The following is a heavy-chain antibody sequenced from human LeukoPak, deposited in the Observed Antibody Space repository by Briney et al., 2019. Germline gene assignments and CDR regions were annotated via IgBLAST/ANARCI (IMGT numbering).Heavy chain of an antibody. V-gene: IGHV4-31*03. J-gene: IGHJ4*02. CDR3: ATSGYSSSWLGVFDY. D-gene: IGHD6-13*01. Sequence: PSQTLSLTCTVSGRSISSGAYYWNWIRQHPGKGLEWIGYIYHSGSAYYNPSLKSRITISVDTSKNHFSLKLSSVTAADTAVYYCATSGYSSSWLGVFDYWGQGTLVAVSS. CDR1: GRSISSGAYY. CDR2: IYHSGSA.